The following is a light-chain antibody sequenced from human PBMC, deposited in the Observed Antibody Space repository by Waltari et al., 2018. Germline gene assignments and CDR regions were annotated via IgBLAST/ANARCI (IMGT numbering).Light chain of an antibody. Sequence: QSVLTQPPSASGTPGQRVTISCSGSTSNIGINSVNWYQPLPGTAPKFLIYGNYQRPSGVPDRFSGSKSGTSASLAISGLQPEDEAAYYCAAWDDSLNGVVFGGGTQLTVL. CDR3: AAWDDSLNGVV. CDR1: TSNIGINS. CDR2: GNY. V-gene: IGLV1-44*01. J-gene: IGLJ2*01.